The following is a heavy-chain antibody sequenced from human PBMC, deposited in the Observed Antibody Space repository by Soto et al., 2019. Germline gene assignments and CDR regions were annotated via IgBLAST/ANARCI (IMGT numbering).Heavy chain of an antibody. CDR3: ARETRDGYNYATDY. CDR1: GGTFSSYA. D-gene: IGHD5-12*01. CDR2: IIPIFGTA. V-gene: IGHV1-69*12. J-gene: IGHJ4*02. Sequence: QVQLVQSGAEVKKPGSSVKVSCKASGGTFSSYAISWVRQAPGQGLEWMGGIIPIFGTANYAQKFQGRVTXXAXEXXSTAYMELSSLRSEDTAVYYCARETRDGYNYATDYWGQGTLVTVSS.